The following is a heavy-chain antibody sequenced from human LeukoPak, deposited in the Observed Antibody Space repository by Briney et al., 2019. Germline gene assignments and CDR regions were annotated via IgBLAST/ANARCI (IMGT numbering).Heavy chain of an antibody. CDR1: GFTFSSYW. CDR2: INSDGSST. D-gene: IGHD1-14*01. Sequence: GGSLRLSCAASGFTFSSYWMHWVRQAPGKGLVWVSRINSDGSSTSYADSVKGRFTISRDNAKNTLYLQMNSLRAEDTAVYYCATLSQKPNDAFDIWGQGTMVTVSS. CDR3: ATLSQKPNDAFDI. J-gene: IGHJ3*02. V-gene: IGHV3-74*01.